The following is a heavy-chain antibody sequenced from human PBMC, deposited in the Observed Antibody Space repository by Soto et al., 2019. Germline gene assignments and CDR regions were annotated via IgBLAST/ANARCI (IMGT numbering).Heavy chain of an antibody. CDR1: GFTFSSYA. J-gene: IGHJ4*02. V-gene: IGHV3-23*01. CDR2: ISGSGGST. Sequence: EVQLLESGGGLVQPGGSLRLSCAASGFTFSSYAMSWVRQAPGKGLEWVSAISGSGGSTYYADSVKGRFTISRDNSMNTRYLQMNSVRAEDTAVYYCVGIEAAGVAGDYWGQGSLFTVSS. D-gene: IGHD6-13*01. CDR3: VGIEAAGVAGDY.